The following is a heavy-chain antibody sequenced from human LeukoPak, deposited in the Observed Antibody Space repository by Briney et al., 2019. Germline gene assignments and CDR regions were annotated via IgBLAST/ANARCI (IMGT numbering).Heavy chain of an antibody. D-gene: IGHD5-12*01. Sequence: GGSLRLSCAASGFTFSSYAMTWVRQAPGKGLEWVSYISNSEASVDYADSVKGRFTISRDNAKNSLYLQMNSLRAEDTAVYYCARLSSYRYSGYDVFDFRGQGTLVTVSS. V-gene: IGHV3-48*04. CDR1: GFTFSSYA. CDR2: ISNSEASV. CDR3: ARLSSYRYSGYDVFDF. J-gene: IGHJ4*02.